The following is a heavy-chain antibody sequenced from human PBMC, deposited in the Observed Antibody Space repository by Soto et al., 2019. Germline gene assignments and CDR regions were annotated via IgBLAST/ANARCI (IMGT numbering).Heavy chain of an antibody. J-gene: IGHJ4*03. V-gene: IGHV4-31*03. Sequence: QVQLQESGPGLVKPSQTLSLTCSVSGDSIRGGGHYWNWIRQFPGKGLEWIDYVYHSGSTHYNPSLRGRLTIYIDTSKNQFSLRLISVTAADTALYYCARDTGLAPTVWGYWGHGTQVTVSS. CDR1: GDSIRGGGHY. CDR3: ARDTGLAPTVWGY. D-gene: IGHD7-27*01. CDR2: VYHSGST.